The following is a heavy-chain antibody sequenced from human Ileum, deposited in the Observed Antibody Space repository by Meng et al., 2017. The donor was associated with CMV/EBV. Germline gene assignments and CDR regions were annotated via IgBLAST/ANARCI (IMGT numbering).Heavy chain of an antibody. J-gene: IGHJ4*02. CDR1: GFTFDDYA. CDR2: IGWNSGTI. CDR3: ARDRRHYGDSSGYGSLYY. Sequence: FLKISCAASGFTFDDYAMHWVRQAPGKGLEWVSGIGWNSGTIGYADSVKGRFTISRDNAKNSPYLQMNSLRAEDTAVYYCARDRRHYGDSSGYGSLYYWGQGTLVTVSS. V-gene: IGHV3-9*01. D-gene: IGHD3-22*01.